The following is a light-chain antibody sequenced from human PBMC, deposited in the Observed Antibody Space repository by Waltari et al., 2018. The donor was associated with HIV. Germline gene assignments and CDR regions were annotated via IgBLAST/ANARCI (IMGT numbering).Light chain of an antibody. V-gene: IGLV3-1*01. CDR1: KLGQKY. J-gene: IGLJ2*01. Sequence: YELTQPPSVSVSPGQTANITCSGDKLGQKYAHWYQQKSGQSPVLLIYEDSKRRSGSPERFSGYISGDTATLTISGTQAEDEADYHCQAWDRSTVIFAGGTKLTVL. CDR3: QAWDRSTVI. CDR2: EDS.